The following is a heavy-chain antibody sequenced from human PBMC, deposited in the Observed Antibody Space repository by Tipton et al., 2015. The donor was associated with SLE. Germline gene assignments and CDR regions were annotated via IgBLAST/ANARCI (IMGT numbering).Heavy chain of an antibody. CDR3: ARTPVDYYDSSGYPLGFDY. Sequence: TLSLTCTVSGGSISSYYWSWIRQPPGKGLEWIGYIYYSGSTNYNPSLKSRVTISVDTSKKQFSLKLSSVTAADTAVYYCARTPVDYYDSSGYPLGFDYWGQGTLVTVSS. D-gene: IGHD3-22*01. CDR1: GGSISSYY. J-gene: IGHJ4*02. CDR2: IYYSGST. V-gene: IGHV4-59*01.